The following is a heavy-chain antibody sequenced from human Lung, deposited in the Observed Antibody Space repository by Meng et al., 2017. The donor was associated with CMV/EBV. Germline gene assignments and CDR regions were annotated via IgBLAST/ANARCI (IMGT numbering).Heavy chain of an antibody. CDR1: GCTLSAFV. CDR3: ARKVSSDY. Sequence: LRRACAAFGCTLSAFVLTWVRQAPGKGLEWVSSITGSGGTTYYAASVRGRFTVSRDNSHNMVYLQINSLQADDTAVYYCARKVSSDYWGQGTLVTVSS. CDR2: ITGSGGTT. J-gene: IGHJ4*02. V-gene: IGHV3-23*01.